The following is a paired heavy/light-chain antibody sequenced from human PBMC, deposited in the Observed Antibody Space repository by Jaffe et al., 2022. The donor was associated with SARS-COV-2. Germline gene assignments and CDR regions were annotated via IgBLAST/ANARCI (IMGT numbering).Heavy chain of an antibody. V-gene: IGHV4-61*02. D-gene: IGHD3-10*01. CDR3: ASLGAFDI. Sequence: QVQLQESAPGLVKPSQTLSLTCIVSGDSVSSRNYYWSWIRQSAGKGLEWIGRVHASGSMYYNPSLKSRLTISVDKSKNQFSLEMRSVTAADTGVYYCASLGAFDIWGRGAMVTVSS. CDR1: GDSVSSRNYY. CDR2: VHASGSM. J-gene: IGHJ3*02.
Light chain of an antibody. CDR2: STS. CDR3: LLYYNGGQGV. Sequence: QAVVTQEPSLTVSPGGTVTLTCASSTGAVTNPYHPNWFQQKPGQAPRALIYSTSSKHSWTPARFSGSLLGGKAALTLSGVQPEDEAEYWCLLYYNGGQGVFGGGTKLTVL. V-gene: IGLV7-43*01. CDR1: TGAVTNPYH. J-gene: IGLJ3*02.